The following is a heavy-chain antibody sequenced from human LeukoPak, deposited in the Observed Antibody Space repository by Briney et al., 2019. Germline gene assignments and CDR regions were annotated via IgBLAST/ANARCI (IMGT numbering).Heavy chain of an antibody. D-gene: IGHD6-19*01. V-gene: IGHV4-59*02. Sequence: SETLSLTCTVSGGSVSGYYWSWIRPPPGKGLEWIGYIHYSGSTNYNPSLKSRVTISVDTSKNQFSLKLSSVTAADTAIYYCARGGSKQWLVDDSWGQGTLVTVSS. CDR3: ARGGSKQWLVDDS. J-gene: IGHJ4*02. CDR2: IHYSGST. CDR1: GGSVSGYY.